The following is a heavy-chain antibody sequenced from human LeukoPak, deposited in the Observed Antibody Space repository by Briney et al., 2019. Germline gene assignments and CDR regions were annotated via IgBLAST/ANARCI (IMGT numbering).Heavy chain of an antibody. J-gene: IGHJ4*02. Sequence: ASVKVSCKASGGTFSSYAISWVRQAPGQGLEWMGWISPSSGGTNYAQKFQGRVTMTRDTSISTAYMELSSLRSDDTAVYYCARGWGFGSIDYWGQGTLVTVSS. CDR1: GGTFSSYA. D-gene: IGHD7-27*01. CDR2: ISPSSGGT. V-gene: IGHV1-2*02. CDR3: ARGWGFGSIDY.